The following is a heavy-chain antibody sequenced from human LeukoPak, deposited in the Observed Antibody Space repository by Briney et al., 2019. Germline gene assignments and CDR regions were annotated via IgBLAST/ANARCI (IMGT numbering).Heavy chain of an antibody. CDR2: LTGSGGST. V-gene: IGHV3-23*01. J-gene: IGHJ4*02. CDR1: GFTFSSSS. CDR3: AKDLAPAAY. D-gene: IGHD2-2*01. Sequence: SGGSLRLSCAASGFTFSSSSMSWVRQAPGKGLEWVSALTGSGGSTYYADSVKGRFTISRDNSKKTLFLQMNSLRAEDTAVYYCAKDLAPAAYWGQGTRVTVSS.